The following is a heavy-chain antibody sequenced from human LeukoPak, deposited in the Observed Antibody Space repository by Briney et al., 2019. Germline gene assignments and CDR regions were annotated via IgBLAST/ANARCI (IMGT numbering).Heavy chain of an antibody. Sequence: GASVKVSCKASGYTFTGYYMHWVRQAPGQGLEWMGRINPNSGGTNYAQKFQGRVTMTRDTSISTVYMELSRLTSDDTAVYYCARSTYISGWKSGLDAFDIWGQGTMVTVSS. D-gene: IGHD6-19*01. CDR3: ARSTYISGWKSGLDAFDI. CDR2: INPNSGGT. V-gene: IGHV1-2*02. CDR1: GYTFTGYY. J-gene: IGHJ3*02.